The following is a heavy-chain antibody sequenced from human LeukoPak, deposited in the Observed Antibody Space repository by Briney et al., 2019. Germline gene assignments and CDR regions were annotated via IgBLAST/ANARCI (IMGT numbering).Heavy chain of an antibody. D-gene: IGHD3-3*01. Sequence: GGSLRLSCAASGFTVSSNYMSWVRQAPGKGLEWVSVIYSGGSTYYADSVKGRFTISRDNSKNMLYLQMNSLRAEDTAIYYCAAYDFWSGYSAGIDYWGQGTLVTVSS. CDR2: IYSGGST. V-gene: IGHV3-53*01. J-gene: IGHJ4*02. CDR1: GFTVSSNY. CDR3: AAYDFWSGYSAGIDY.